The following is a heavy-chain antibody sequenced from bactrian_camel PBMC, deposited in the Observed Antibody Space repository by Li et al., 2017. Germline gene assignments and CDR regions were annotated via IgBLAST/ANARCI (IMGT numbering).Heavy chain of an antibody. CDR2: VDTDGTT. Sequence: HVQLVESGGGSVQAGGSLRLSCAASGSTYSSDCMGWFRQTPGKEREFVSRVDTDGTTTYADSVKVRFTISLDNAKKTLYLQMNSLKPEDTAIYYCSAARYYRLGGECRWSDFDYWGQGTQVTVS. CDR1: GSTYSSDC. D-gene: IGHD3*01. CDR3: SAARYYRLGGECRWSDFDY. V-gene: IGHV3S53*01. J-gene: IGHJ6*01.